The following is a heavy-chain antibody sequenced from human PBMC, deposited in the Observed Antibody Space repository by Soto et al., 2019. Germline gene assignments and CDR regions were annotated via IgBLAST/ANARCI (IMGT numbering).Heavy chain of an antibody. D-gene: IGHD1-26*01. CDR2: IYYSGST. V-gene: IGHV4-59*01. CDR1: GGSISSYY. J-gene: IGHJ4*02. CDR3: ARTISGSYWFFDY. Sequence: SETLSLTCTVSGGSISSYYWSWIRQPPGKGLEWIGYIYYSGSTNYNPSLKSRVTISVDTSKNQFSLRAEDTAVYYCARTISGSYWFFDYWGQGTLVTVSS.